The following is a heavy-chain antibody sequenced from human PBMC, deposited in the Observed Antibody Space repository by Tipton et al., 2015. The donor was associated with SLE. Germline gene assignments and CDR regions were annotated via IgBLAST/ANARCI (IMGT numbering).Heavy chain of an antibody. CDR3: ARSGSSGWFFDL. V-gene: IGHV4-59*01. J-gene: IGHJ2*01. CDR2: IYHTKYNPSLSGYT. Sequence: TLSLTCTVSGGSISSYYWSWIRQPPGKRPEWAGYIYHTKYNPSLSGYTNYNPSLKSRLTISVDSSKNQLSLRLTSVTAADTAVYYCARSGSSGWFFDLWGRGTLVTVSS. CDR1: GGSISSYY.